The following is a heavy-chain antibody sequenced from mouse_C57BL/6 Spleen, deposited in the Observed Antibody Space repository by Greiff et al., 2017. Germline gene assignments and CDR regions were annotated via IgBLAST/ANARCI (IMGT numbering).Heavy chain of an antibody. Sequence: VQLQQPGAELVKPGASVKMSCKASGYTFTSYWITWVKQRPGQGLEWIGDIYPGSGSTNYNEKFKSKATLTVDTSASTAYMQLSSLTSEDSAVYYCAREEIPLAMDYWGQGTSVTVSS. CDR1: GYTFTSYW. J-gene: IGHJ4*01. V-gene: IGHV1-55*01. CDR2: IYPGSGST. D-gene: IGHD6-1*01. CDR3: AREEIPLAMDY.